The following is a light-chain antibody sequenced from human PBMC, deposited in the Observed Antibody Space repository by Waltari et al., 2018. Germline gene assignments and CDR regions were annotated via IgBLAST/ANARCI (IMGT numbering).Light chain of an antibody. CDR1: PGVRAL. Sequence: DIQLTQSPSSLSASVGDRVTITCRASPGVRALLAWYQPKTGKAPKLRIYEVATLQSGVPARCSGGGSGTEFTLTITSLQPEDFATYYCQQLNTYPITFGQGTRLEIK. CDR3: QQLNTYPIT. J-gene: IGKJ5*01. CDR2: EVA. V-gene: IGKV1-9*01.